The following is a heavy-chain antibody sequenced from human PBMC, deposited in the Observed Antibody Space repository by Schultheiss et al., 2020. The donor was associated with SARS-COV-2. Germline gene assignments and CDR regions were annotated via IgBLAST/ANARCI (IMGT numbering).Heavy chain of an antibody. CDR2: IYYSGST. V-gene: IGHV4-59*01. CDR3: ARVRTTYSSSCLDY. Sequence: SETLSLTCAVYGGSFRSYHWNWIRQSPGKGLEWIGYIYYSGSTNYNPSLKSRVTISLDTSKNQFSLKLSSVTAADTAVYYCARVRTTYSSSCLDYWGQGTLVTVSS. CDR1: GGSFRSYH. D-gene: IGHD6-13*01. J-gene: IGHJ4*02.